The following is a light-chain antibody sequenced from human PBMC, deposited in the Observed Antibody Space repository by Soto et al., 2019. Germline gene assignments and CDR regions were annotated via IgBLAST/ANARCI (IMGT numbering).Light chain of an antibody. J-gene: IGLJ2*01. CDR2: SNN. CDR1: SSNIGSNT. V-gene: IGLV1-44*01. CDR3: SAWDDSLNGPV. Sequence: QSVLTEPPSASGTPGQRVTISCSGISSNIGSNTVNWYQQLPGTAPKLLIYSNNQRPSGVPDRFSGSKSGTAASLAISGLQSADDADYYCSAWDDSLNGPVFGGGTKLTVL.